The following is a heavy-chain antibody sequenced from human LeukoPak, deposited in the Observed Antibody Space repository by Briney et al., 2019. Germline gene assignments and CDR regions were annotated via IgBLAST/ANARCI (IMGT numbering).Heavy chain of an antibody. CDR2: ISSNGGST. J-gene: IGHJ4*02. Sequence: GGSLRLSCSASGFTFSSYAMHWVRQAPGKGLEYVSAISSNGGSTYYADSVKGRFTISRDNSKNTLYLQMSSLRAEDTAVYYCARDSAEELLDYWGQGTLVTVSS. D-gene: IGHD1-26*01. V-gene: IGHV3-64D*06. CDR3: ARDSAEELLDY. CDR1: GFTFSSYA.